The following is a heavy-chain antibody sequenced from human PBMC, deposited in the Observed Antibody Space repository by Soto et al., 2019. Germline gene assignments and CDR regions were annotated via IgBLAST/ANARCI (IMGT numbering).Heavy chain of an antibody. D-gene: IGHD3-10*01. CDR3: ARDYGSGNPYWFDP. CDR1: GYTFTSYG. Sequence: GASVKVSCKASGYTFTSYGISWVRQAPGQGLEWMGWISAYNGNTNYAQKLQGRVTMTTDTSTSTAYMELRSLRSDDTAVYYCARDYGSGNPYWFDPWSQGTLVTVSS. CDR2: ISAYNGNT. J-gene: IGHJ5*02. V-gene: IGHV1-18*01.